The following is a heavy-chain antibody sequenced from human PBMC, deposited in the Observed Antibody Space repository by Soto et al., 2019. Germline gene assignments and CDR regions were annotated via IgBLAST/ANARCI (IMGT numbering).Heavy chain of an antibody. J-gene: IGHJ6*02. CDR1: GFTFTSSA. CDR2: IVVGSGNT. Sequence: SVKVSCKASGFTFTSSAVQWVRQARGQRLEWIGWIVVGSGNTNYAQKFQERVTITRDMSTSTAYMELSSLRSEDTAVYYCAAEASGTDHYYYGMDVWGQGTTVAASS. V-gene: IGHV1-58*01. CDR3: AAEASGTDHYYYGMDV. D-gene: IGHD6-13*01.